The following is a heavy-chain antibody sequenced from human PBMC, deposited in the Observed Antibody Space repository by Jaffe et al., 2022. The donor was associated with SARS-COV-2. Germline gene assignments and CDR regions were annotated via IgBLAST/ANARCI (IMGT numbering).Heavy chain of an antibody. CDR1: GGSFSGYN. Sequence: QVQLQQWGAGLLQPSETLSLTCGVYGGSFSGYNWSWLRQPPGKGLEWVGEINRSGSTTYNPSLKSRVTISLDTSKNQFSLRVSSVTAADTAVYYCARAGITGTTKWFDPWGQGTLVTVSS. J-gene: IGHJ5*02. V-gene: IGHV4-34*01. CDR3: ARAGITGTTKWFDP. CDR2: INRSGST. D-gene: IGHD1-7*01.